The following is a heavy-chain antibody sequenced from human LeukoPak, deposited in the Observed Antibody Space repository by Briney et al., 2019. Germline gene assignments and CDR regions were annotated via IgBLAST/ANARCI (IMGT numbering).Heavy chain of an antibody. J-gene: IGHJ4*02. CDR2: IQFDGSNE. V-gene: IGHV3-30*02. D-gene: IGHD2-15*01. CDR1: GFTFSTYG. CDR3: AEDQKLQPFHY. Sequence: PGGSLRLSCAASGFTFSTYGMHWVRQAPGKGLEWVAFIQFDGSNERYADSVKGRFTISRDNSKNTLYLQMNSLRGEDTSVYYCAEDQKLQPFHYWGQGTLVTVSS.